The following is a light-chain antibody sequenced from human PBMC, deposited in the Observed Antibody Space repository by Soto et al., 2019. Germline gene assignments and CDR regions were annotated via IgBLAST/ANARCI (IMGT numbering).Light chain of an antibody. CDR3: HQYNNWPQ. Sequence: VMSLSPASLSVSPGERATLSFRASQSISTNLAWFQHKPGQAPRLLIYGASTRATGIPARFSGSGSGTEFTLTISSLQSEDFAVYYCHQYNNWPQFGQGTKVDI. V-gene: IGKV3-15*01. CDR2: GAS. CDR1: QSISTN. J-gene: IGKJ1*01.